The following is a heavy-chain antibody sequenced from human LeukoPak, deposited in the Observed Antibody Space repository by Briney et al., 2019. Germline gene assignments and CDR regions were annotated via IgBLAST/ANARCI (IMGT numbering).Heavy chain of an antibody. V-gene: IGHV3-23*01. Sequence: PGASLRLSCAASGFTFSSYAMSWVRQAPGKGLEWVSAISGSGGSTYYADSVKGRFTISRDNSKNTLYLQMNSLRAEDTAVYYCAKDVAERRGFDYWGQGTLVTVSS. J-gene: IGHJ4*02. CDR1: GFTFSSYA. D-gene: IGHD1-1*01. CDR2: ISGSGGST. CDR3: AKDVAERRGFDY.